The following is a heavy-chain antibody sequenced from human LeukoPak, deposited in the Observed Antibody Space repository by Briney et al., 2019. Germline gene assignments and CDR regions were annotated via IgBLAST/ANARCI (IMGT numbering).Heavy chain of an antibody. J-gene: IGHJ4*02. Sequence: SETLSLTCTVSGGSISSSSYYWGWIRQPPGKGLEWIGSIYYSGSTYYNPSLKSRVTISVDTSKNQFSLKLSSVTAADTVVYYCARPYSSGWYGDFDYWGQGTLVTVSS. CDR1: GGSISSSSYY. D-gene: IGHD6-19*01. CDR2: IYYSGST. CDR3: ARPYSSGWYGDFDY. V-gene: IGHV4-39*01.